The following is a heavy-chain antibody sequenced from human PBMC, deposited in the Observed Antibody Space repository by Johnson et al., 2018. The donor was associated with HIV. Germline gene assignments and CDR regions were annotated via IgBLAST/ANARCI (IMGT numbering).Heavy chain of an antibody. V-gene: IGHV3-52*01. Sequence: VQLVESGGGLVQPGGSLRLSCAASGFTFSSSWMHWVCQAPEKGLEWVADIKCDGSEKYYVDSVKGRFTISRDNSKNTLHLQMNILRAEDTAVYYCANYAGLGAFDICGQGTMVTVSS. CDR2: IKCDGSEK. CDR1: GFTFSSSW. D-gene: IGHD1-7*01. CDR3: ANYAGLGAFDI. J-gene: IGHJ3*02.